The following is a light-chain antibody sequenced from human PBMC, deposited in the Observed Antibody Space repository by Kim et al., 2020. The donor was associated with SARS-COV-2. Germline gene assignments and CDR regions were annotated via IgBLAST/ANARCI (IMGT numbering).Light chain of an antibody. Sequence: GQKVTISSSGSTSNLGNSFVSWYQQLPGAPPKLLIYDNNRRPSGIPDRFFGSKSDTSATLDITGLQTGDEADYYCGTWDSNLSAGVFGGGTQLTVL. CDR1: TSNLGNSF. V-gene: IGLV1-51*01. J-gene: IGLJ3*02. CDR2: DNN. CDR3: GTWDSNLSAGV.